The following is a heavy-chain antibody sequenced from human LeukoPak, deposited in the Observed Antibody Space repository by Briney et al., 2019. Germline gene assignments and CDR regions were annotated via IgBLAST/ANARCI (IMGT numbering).Heavy chain of an antibody. CDR1: GFTFSSHW. Sequence: PGGSLRLSCSASGFTFSSHWMNWVRQAPGKGLEWVAIINKDGSEKNYVDSVKGRFTISRDNAKNSLYLQMNYLRVEDTAMYYCENSNSGPEYWGQGTLVIVPS. CDR3: ENSNSGPEY. D-gene: IGHD4-23*01. CDR2: INKDGSEK. V-gene: IGHV3-7*01. J-gene: IGHJ4*02.